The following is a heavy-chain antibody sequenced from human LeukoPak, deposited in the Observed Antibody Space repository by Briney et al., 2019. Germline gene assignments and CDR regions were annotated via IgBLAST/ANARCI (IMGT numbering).Heavy chain of an antibody. V-gene: IGHV3-23*01. CDR2: INGSGGST. CDR1: GFTFSSYA. Sequence: GGSLRLSCAASGFTFSSYAMSWVRQAPGKGLEWVSAINGSGGSTYYAHSVQGRFTISRDNSKNTVYLQMNSLGAEDTAVYYCAKGYRSGSYSPLDYCGQGTLVTVSS. CDR3: AKGYRSGSYSPLDY. D-gene: IGHD1-26*01. J-gene: IGHJ4*02.